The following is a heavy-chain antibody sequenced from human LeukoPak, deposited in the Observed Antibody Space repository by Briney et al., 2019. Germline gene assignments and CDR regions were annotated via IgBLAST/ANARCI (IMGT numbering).Heavy chain of an antibody. CDR1: GFTFSSYA. CDR3: ARGSRIAVAGNIDY. J-gene: IGHJ4*02. Sequence: QTGGSLRLSCAASGFTFSSYAMSWVRQAPGKGLEWVANIKQDGSGKYYVDSVKGRFTISRDNAKNSLYLQMNSLRVEDTAVYYCARGSRIAVAGNIDYWGQGTLVTVSS. D-gene: IGHD6-19*01. CDR2: IKQDGSGK. V-gene: IGHV3-7*04.